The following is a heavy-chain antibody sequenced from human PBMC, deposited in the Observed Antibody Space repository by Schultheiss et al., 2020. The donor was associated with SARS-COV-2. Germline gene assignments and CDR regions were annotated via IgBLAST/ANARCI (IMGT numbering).Heavy chain of an antibody. V-gene: IGHV1-18*04. CDR3: ARDPGYYDSSGPDY. Sequence: ASVKVSCKASGYTFTGYYMHWVRQAPGQGLEWMGWISAYNGNTNYAQKLQGRVTMTTDTSTSTAYMELSSLRSEDTAVYYCARDPGYYDSSGPDYWGQGTLVTVSS. D-gene: IGHD3-22*01. CDR2: ISAYNGNT. J-gene: IGHJ4*02. CDR1: GYTFTGYY.